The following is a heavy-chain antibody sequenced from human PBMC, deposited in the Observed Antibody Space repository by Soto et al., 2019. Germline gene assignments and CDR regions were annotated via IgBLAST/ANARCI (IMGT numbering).Heavy chain of an antibody. CDR1: GGSISSGCYY. Sequence: SETLSLTCTVSGGSISSGCYYWSWIRQHPGKGLEWIGYIYYSGSTYYNPSLKSRVTISVDTSKNQFSLKLSSVTAADTAVYYCASHERAEAGPREDYYFDYWGQGTLVTVSS. CDR3: ASHERAEAGPREDYYFDY. D-gene: IGHD6-19*01. V-gene: IGHV4-31*03. J-gene: IGHJ4*02. CDR2: IYYSGST.